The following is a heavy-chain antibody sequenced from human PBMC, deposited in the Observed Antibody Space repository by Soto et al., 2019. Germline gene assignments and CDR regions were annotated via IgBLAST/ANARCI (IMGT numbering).Heavy chain of an antibody. CDR2: ISAYNGNT. Sequence: GASLKVSCKASGYTFTSYGISWVRQAPGQGLEWMGWISAYNGNTNYAQKLQGRVTMTTDTSTSTAYMELRSLRSDDTAVYYCARGSYDFWSGYYGGFSLDPWGQGTLVTVSS. D-gene: IGHD3-3*01. CDR3: ARGSYDFWSGYYGGFSLDP. J-gene: IGHJ5*02. CDR1: GYTFTSYG. V-gene: IGHV1-18*01.